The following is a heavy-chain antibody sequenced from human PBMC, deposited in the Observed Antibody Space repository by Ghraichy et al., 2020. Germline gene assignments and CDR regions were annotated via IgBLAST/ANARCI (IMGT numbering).Heavy chain of an antibody. Sequence: ASVKVSCKVSGYTLTELSMHWVRQAPGKGLEWMGGFDPEDGETIYAQKFQGRVTMTEDTSTDTAYMELSSLRSEDTAVYYCAESSGWYGGYGMDVWGQGTTVTVSS. D-gene: IGHD6-19*01. CDR1: GYTLTELS. V-gene: IGHV1-24*01. CDR2: FDPEDGET. CDR3: AESSGWYGGYGMDV. J-gene: IGHJ6*02.